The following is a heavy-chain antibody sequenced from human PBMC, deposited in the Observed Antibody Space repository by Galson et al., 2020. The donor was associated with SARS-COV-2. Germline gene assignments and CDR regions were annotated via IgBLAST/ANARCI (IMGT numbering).Heavy chain of an antibody. CDR3: ARDYWGLFPYYYNMDV. D-gene: IGHD2-21*01. CDR2: SYSTGST. CDR1: GGSVSSGTYH. Sequence: ASETLSLTCAVSGGSVSSGTYHWSWIRQTPGKGLEWIGNSYSTGSTKYNPSLKSRVTISVDTSKNQFSLNLSSVTAADTAVYFCARDYWGLFPYYYNMDVWGQGTTVTVSS. V-gene: IGHV4-61*01. J-gene: IGHJ6*02.